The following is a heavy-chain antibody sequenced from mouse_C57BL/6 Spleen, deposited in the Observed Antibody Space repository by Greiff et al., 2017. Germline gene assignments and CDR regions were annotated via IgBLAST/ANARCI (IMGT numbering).Heavy chain of an antibody. J-gene: IGHJ1*03. CDR1: GFTFSDYG. CDR2: ISSGSSTI. V-gene: IGHV5-17*01. CDR3: ARRSNPYWYFDV. Sequence: EVKVVESGGGLVKPGGSLKLSCAASGFTFSDYGMHWVRQAPEKGLEWVAYISSGSSTIYYADTVKGRFTISRDNAKNTLFLQMTSLRSEDTAMYYCARRSNPYWYFDVWGTGTTVTVSS. D-gene: IGHD2-5*01.